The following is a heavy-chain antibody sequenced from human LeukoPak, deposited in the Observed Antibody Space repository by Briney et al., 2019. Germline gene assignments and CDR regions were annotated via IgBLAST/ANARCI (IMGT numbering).Heavy chain of an antibody. CDR1: GGSVSSGGYS. J-gene: IGHJ4*02. CDR2: IYHSGRA. Sequence: SQTLSLTCAVSGGSVSSGGYSWSWIRQPPGNGLEWIGYIYHSGRASYNPSLKSRVTISLDRSRNHVSLNLTSVTAADTAVYYCARSGSTDFDYWGQGTPVTVSS. D-gene: IGHD5-12*01. V-gene: IGHV4-30-2*01. CDR3: ARSGSTDFDY.